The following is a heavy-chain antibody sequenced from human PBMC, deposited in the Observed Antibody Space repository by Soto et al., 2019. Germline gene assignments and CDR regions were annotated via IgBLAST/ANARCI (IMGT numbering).Heavy chain of an antibody. CDR1: VLSLRSYG. Sequence: WGSLTLSCAQCVLSLRSYGMDGVRQAPGKGLEWVAVILYDGSNKYYADSVKGRFTISRDNSKNTLYLQMNRLRAEDTAVYYCARAGSITMVRGVNYGMDVWGQGTTVTVSS. J-gene: IGHJ6*02. V-gene: IGHV3-33*01. D-gene: IGHD3-10*01. CDR2: ILYDGSNK. CDR3: ARAGSITMVRGVNYGMDV.